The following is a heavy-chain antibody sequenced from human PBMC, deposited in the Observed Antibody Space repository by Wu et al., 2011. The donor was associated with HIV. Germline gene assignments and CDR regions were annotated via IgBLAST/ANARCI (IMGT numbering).Heavy chain of an antibody. CDR2: ISAYNADT. CDR3: ATRQTPYIDVLTERVAAAGENDVFEI. J-gene: IGHJ3*02. Sequence: QIQLVQSGAEVQKPGASVTVSCKASGYTLISYGISWVRQAPGQGPEWMGWISAYNADTNYAQKFQGRVTISADKSTSTLDLSSLTFDDTAVYYCATRQTPYIDVLTERVAAAGENDVFEIWGQGTTVTVSS. CDR1: GYTLISYG. V-gene: IGHV1-18*01. D-gene: IGHD3-9*01.